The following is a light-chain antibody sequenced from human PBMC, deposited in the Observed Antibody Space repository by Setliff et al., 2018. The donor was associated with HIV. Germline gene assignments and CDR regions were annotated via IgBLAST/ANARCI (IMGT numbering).Light chain of an antibody. J-gene: IGLJ1*01. CDR2: DVN. Sequence: QSALTQPASVSGSPRQSITISCTGTNNDIGTYNFVSWYQQYPGKAPKLTIFDVNKRPSGVSHRFSGSKSGNTASLTISGLLAEDEADYYCCSYTTSLTYVFGTGTKGTVL. CDR3: CSYTTSLTYV. CDR1: NNDIGTYNF. V-gene: IGLV2-23*02.